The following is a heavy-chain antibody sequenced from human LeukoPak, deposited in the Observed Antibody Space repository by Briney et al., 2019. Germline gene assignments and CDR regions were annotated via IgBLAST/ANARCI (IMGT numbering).Heavy chain of an antibody. CDR2: RNPNSGNT. J-gene: IGHJ5*02. Sequence: SVKVSCKASGYTFTSYDSDWLRQATRQALEWMGGRNPNSGNTGYAQKFEGRVTMTRNTSISTAYMELSSLRSEDTAVYYCARGHRTRVATIPMGRLSWFDPWGQGTLVTVSS. CDR1: GYTFTSYD. V-gene: IGHV1-8*02. D-gene: IGHD5-12*01. CDR3: ARGHRTRVATIPMGRLSWFDP.